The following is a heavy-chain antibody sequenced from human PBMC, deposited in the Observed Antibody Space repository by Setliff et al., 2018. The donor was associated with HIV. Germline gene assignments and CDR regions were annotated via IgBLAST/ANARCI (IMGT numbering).Heavy chain of an antibody. CDR3: ACLPRDIVVDY. D-gene: IGHD2-15*01. CDR2: INPNSGGT. V-gene: IGHV1-2*02. J-gene: IGHJ4*02. Sequence: ASVKVSCKASGYTFTGYYMHWARQAPGQGLEWMGWINPNSGGTNSAQKFQGRVTMTRDTSIGTAYMELRRLKSDDTAVYYCACLPRDIVVDYWGQGTLVTVSS. CDR1: GYTFTGYY.